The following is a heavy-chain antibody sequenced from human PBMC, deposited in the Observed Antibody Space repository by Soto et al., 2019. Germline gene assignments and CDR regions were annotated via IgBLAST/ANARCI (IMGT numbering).Heavy chain of an antibody. Sequence: SETLSLTCAVYGGSFSGYYWSWIRQPPGKGLEWIGEINHSGSTNCNPSLKSRVTISVDTSKNQFSLKLSSVTAADTAVYYCARGVRGVTYYYYMDVWGKGTTVTVSS. V-gene: IGHV4-34*01. CDR2: INHSGST. CDR1: GGSFSGYY. D-gene: IGHD3-10*01. CDR3: ARGVRGVTYYYYMDV. J-gene: IGHJ6*03.